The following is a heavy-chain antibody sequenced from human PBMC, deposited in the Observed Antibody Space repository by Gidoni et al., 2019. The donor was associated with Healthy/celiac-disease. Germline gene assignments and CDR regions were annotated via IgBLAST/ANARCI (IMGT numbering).Heavy chain of an antibody. CDR2: SYYSGST. J-gene: IGHJ5*02. V-gene: IGHV4-31*03. CDR1: GGSISSGGYY. Sequence: QVQLQESGPGLVKPSQTLSLTCTVSGGSISSGGYYWSWIRQHPGKGLEWIGYSYYSGSTYYNPSLKSRVTISVDTSKNQFSLKLSSVTAADTAVYYCARVYFGQQLDLNWFDPWGQGTLVTVSS. D-gene: IGHD6-13*01. CDR3: ARVYFGQQLDLNWFDP.